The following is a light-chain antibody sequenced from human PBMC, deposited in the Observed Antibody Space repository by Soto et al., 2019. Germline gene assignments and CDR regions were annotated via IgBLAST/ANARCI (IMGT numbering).Light chain of an antibody. J-gene: IGKJ2*01. CDR1: QSLVHSDGHTY. CDR3: MQATQFRRYS. V-gene: IGKV2-24*01. CDR2: KVS. Sequence: DIVMTQTPLSSPVTLGQPAAISCRSSQSLVHSDGHTYLSWLHQRPGQPPRLLIYKVSHRLSGVPDRFSGSGAGTLFTLKISRVEAEDVGVYYCMQATQFRRYSCGQGTKLEIK.